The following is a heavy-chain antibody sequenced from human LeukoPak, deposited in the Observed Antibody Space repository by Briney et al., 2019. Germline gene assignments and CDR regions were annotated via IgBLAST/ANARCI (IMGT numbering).Heavy chain of an antibody. Sequence: PGGSLRLSCAASGFSISSYEMNWVRQAPGKGLEWVSHISSSGSTIWYADSVKGRFTISRDNAKNSLYLQMNSLRAEDTAVYYCARAGSSYYYDSSPGDYWGQGTLVTVSS. V-gene: IGHV3-48*03. D-gene: IGHD3-22*01. CDR2: ISSSGSTI. CDR3: ARAGSSYYYDSSPGDY. J-gene: IGHJ4*02. CDR1: GFSISSYE.